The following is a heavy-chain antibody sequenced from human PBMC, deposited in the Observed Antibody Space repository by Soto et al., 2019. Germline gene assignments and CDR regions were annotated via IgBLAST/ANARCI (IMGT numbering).Heavy chain of an antibody. J-gene: IGHJ4*02. Sequence: EVQLVESGGGLVQPGGSLRLSCAASGFTFSTYWMSWVRQAPGKGLEWVANIKQDGSEKYFVDSVKGRFTISRDNAKNLVYLQMNSLRTEDTAVYYCAREEWIFDYWGQGTLVTVSS. CDR3: AREEWIFDY. CDR2: IKQDGSEK. V-gene: IGHV3-7*01. D-gene: IGHD3-3*01. CDR1: GFTFSTYW.